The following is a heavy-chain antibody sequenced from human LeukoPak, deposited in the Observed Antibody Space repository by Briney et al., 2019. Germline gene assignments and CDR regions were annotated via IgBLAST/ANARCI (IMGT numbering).Heavy chain of an antibody. V-gene: IGHV5-51*01. D-gene: IGHD2-21*01. CDR1: GFDFTNFW. Sequence: PGESLKISCKGSGFDFTNFWIGWVRQMPGKGLEWMGIIYPGDSQTRYRPSLQGQVTISVDKSISTAYLQWSSLKASDTGVYYCAKQFLGDSYDSWGQGTLVTVSS. CDR2: IYPGDSQT. J-gene: IGHJ4*02. CDR3: AKQFLGDSYDS.